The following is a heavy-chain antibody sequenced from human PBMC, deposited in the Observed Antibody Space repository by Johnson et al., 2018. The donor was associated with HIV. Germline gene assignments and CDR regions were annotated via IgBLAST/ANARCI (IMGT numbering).Heavy chain of an antibody. CDR2: ISYDGSNK. V-gene: IGHV3-30-3*01. Sequence: QVQVVESGGGVVQPGRSLRLSCAASGFTFSSYAMHWVRQAPGKGLEWVAVISYDGSNKYYADSVKGRFTISRNNSKNPLYLQMNSLRAEDTAVYYWARDGYGYGDAFDIWGQGTMVTVSS. CDR3: ARDGYGYGDAFDI. J-gene: IGHJ3*02. CDR1: GFTFSSYA. D-gene: IGHD5-18*01.